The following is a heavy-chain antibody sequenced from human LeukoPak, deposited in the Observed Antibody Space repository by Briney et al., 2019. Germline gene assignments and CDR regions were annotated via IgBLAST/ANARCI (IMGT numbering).Heavy chain of an antibody. V-gene: IGHV3-23*01. CDR3: AKGSLGSWYYFDY. J-gene: IGHJ4*02. CDR1: GFTFGTSA. Sequence: GGSLRLSCAASGFTFGTSAMSWVRQAPGKGPGWVSTFGRSGSDTYYSDSVKGRFTIFRDNSKNTLYLQMNSLRDEYTAVYYCAKGSLGSWYYFDYWGQGTLVTVSS. CDR2: FGRSGSDT. D-gene: IGHD6-13*01.